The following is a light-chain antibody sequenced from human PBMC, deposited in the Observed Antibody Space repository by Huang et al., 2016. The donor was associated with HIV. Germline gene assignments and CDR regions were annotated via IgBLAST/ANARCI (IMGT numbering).Light chain of an antibody. V-gene: IGKV4-1*01. Sequence: DIVMTQSPDLLAVSLGQRATMNCESNQSVLYKSNQKHYVAWFQQTPGQPPRILIHWASIRAAGVPDRFSGGGSGTEFTLTISNLQAADVAVYYCQQYFTTPWTFGPGTKVEIK. J-gene: IGKJ1*01. CDR1: QSVLYKSNQKHY. CDR2: WAS. CDR3: QQYFTTPWT.